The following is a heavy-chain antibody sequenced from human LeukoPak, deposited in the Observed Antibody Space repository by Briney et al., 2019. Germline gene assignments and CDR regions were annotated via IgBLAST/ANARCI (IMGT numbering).Heavy chain of an antibody. J-gene: IGHJ4*02. CDR3: AREVPSEYGSVDY. Sequence: PGRSLRLSCAASGFTFSSYAMHWVRQAPGKGLEWVSYINSRSTTILYADSVKGRFTISRDNAKNSLYLQMNSLRDEDTAVYYCAREVPSEYGSVDYWGQGTLVTVSS. CDR1: GFTFSSYA. CDR2: INSRSTTI. D-gene: IGHD3-10*01. V-gene: IGHV3-48*02.